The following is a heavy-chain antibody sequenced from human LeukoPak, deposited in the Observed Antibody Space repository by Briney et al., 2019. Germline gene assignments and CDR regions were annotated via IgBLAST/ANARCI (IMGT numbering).Heavy chain of an antibody. Sequence: SETLSLTCTVSGGSISSYYWSWIRQPPGKGLEWIGYIYYSGSTNYNPSHKSRVTISVDTSKNQFSLKLSSVTAADTAVYYCARPIDGDYVAFDIWGQGTMVTVSS. CDR2: IYYSGST. J-gene: IGHJ3*02. V-gene: IGHV4-59*08. D-gene: IGHD4-17*01. CDR1: GGSISSYY. CDR3: ARPIDGDYVAFDI.